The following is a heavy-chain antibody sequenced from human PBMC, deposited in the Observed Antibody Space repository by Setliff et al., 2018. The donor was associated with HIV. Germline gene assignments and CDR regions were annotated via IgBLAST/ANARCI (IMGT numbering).Heavy chain of an antibody. CDR1: GGSVSNCNYY. D-gene: IGHD2-8*01. J-gene: IGHJ3*02. CDR2: IYYSGST. Sequence: SETLSLTCTVSGGSVSNCNYYWGWIRQPPGKGLEWIGSIYYSGSTYYNPSLKSRVTISVDTSKNQFSLKLTSVTAADTAVYYCARHHVKYTDCPSGMCYWDAFDIWGQGTMVTVSS. V-gene: IGHV4-39*01. CDR3: ARHHVKYTDCPSGMCYWDAFDI.